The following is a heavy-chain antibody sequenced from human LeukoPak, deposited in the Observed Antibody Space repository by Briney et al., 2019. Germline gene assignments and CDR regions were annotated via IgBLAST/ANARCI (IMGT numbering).Heavy chain of an antibody. CDR3: ARSGRTRYCSSTSCYIRRSGQGYYMDV. Sequence: PSETLSLTCTVSGGSISSSSYYWGWIRQPPGKGLEWIGSIYYSGSTYYNPSLKSRVTISVDTSKNQFSLKLSSVTAADTAVYYCARSGRTRYCSSTSCYIRRSGQGYYMDVWGKGTTVTVSS. J-gene: IGHJ6*03. V-gene: IGHV4-39*01. CDR2: IYYSGST. D-gene: IGHD2-2*02. CDR1: GGSISSSSYY.